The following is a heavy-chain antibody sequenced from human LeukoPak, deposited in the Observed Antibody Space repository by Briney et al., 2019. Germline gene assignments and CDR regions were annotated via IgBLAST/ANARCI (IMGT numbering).Heavy chain of an antibody. CDR2: ISSSSSYI. J-gene: IGHJ4*02. D-gene: IGHD3-22*01. CDR1: GFTFSSYS. V-gene: IGHV3-21*01. Sequence: GSLRLSCAASGFTFSSYSMNWVRQAPGKGLEWVSSISSSSSYIYYADSVKGRFTIPRDNAKNSLYLQMNSLRAEDTAVYYCARGPHYYDSSGYNSWGQGTLVTVSS. CDR3: ARGPHYYDSSGYNS.